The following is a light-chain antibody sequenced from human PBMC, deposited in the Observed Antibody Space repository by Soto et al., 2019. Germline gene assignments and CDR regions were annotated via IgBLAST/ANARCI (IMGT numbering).Light chain of an antibody. J-gene: IGLJ2*01. CDR1: SSDVGGYNY. CDR2: EVT. V-gene: IGLV2-8*01. CDR3: SSYAGFNNYVV. Sequence: QSALTQPPSASGSPGPSVTISCTGTSSDVGGYNYVSWYQQYPGKAPKLMIYEVTKRPSGVPDRFSGSKSGNTASLTVSGLQAEDEADYYCSSYAGFNNYVVFGGGTKLTVL.